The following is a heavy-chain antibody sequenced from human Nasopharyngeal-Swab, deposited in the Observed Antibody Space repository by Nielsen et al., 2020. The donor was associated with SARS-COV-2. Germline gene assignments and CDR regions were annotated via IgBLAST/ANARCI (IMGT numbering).Heavy chain of an antibody. CDR3: ASARGEQWLVRSRYMDV. J-gene: IGHJ6*03. Sequence: GESLKISCAASGFTFSSYSMNWVRQAPGKGLEWVSSISSSSSYIYYADSVKGRFTISSDKAKNSLYLQMNSLRAEDKAVYYCASARGEQWLVRSRYMDVWGKGTTVTVSS. D-gene: IGHD6-19*01. CDR1: GFTFSSYS. V-gene: IGHV3-21*01. CDR2: ISSSSSYI.